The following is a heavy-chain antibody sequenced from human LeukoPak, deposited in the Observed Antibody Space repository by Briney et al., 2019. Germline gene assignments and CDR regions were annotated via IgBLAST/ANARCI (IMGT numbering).Heavy chain of an antibody. Sequence: GGSLRLSCAASGFTFSSYGMHWVRQAPGKGLEWVAFIRYDGSNKYYADSVKGRFTISRDNAKNSLYLQMNSLRAEDTAVYYCARSLLRYFDWLPLYYYYYYMDVWGKGTTVTISS. D-gene: IGHD3-9*01. CDR2: IRYDGSNK. V-gene: IGHV3-30*02. CDR3: ARSLLRYFDWLPLYYYYYYMDV. J-gene: IGHJ6*03. CDR1: GFTFSSYG.